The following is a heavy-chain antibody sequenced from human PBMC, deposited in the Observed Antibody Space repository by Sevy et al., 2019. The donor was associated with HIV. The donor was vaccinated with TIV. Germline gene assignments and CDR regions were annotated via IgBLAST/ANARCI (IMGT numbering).Heavy chain of an antibody. D-gene: IGHD1-26*01. J-gene: IGHJ6*02. CDR2: IYYSGTT. CDR3: ARVGGLTDYGMDV. Sequence: SETLSLTCTVSGGSVSSDTYYWSWIGQPPGKGLECIGYIYYSGTTNYNPSLKSRVTISVDTSKNQFSLKLTSVTAADTALYYCARVGGLTDYGMDVWGQGTTVTVSS. V-gene: IGHV4-61*01. CDR1: GGSVSSDTYY.